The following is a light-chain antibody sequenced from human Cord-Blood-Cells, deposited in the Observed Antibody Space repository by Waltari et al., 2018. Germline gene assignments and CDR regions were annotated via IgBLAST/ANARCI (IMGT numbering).Light chain of an antibody. V-gene: IGLV2-8*01. CDR3: SSYAGSNNWV. CDR1: SSDVGGYNY. CDR2: EVS. J-gene: IGLJ3*02. Sequence: QSALTQPPSASGSPGQSVTISCTGTSSDVGGYNYVSWYQQHPGKAPKLMIYEVSKRPSGGPGRFAGSKAGNTASLTVSWLKAEDEADYYCSSYAGSNNWVFGGGTKLTVL.